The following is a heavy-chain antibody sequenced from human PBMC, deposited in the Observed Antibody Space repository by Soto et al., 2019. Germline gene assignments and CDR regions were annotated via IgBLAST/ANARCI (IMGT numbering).Heavy chain of an antibody. CDR2: IGGKTYGGAT. Sequence: GGSLRLSWSSSGFTFGDYSLSWVRQAPGKGLEWVGFIGGKTYGGATQYAASVKGRFTISRDDSNNMAYLQMNSLEPEDTAVYYCATAGLPASYVSLYLYSFDYWGQGTVVTVSS. CDR3: ATAGLPASYVSLYLYSFDY. V-gene: IGHV3-49*04. CDR1: GFTFGDYS. D-gene: IGHD3-16*02. J-gene: IGHJ4*02.